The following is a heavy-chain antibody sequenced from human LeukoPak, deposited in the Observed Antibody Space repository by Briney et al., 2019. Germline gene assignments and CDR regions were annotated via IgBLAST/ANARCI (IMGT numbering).Heavy chain of an antibody. CDR1: GGSISSGSYY. CDR3: ARANDYVWGSYRHIGFDY. Sequence: SQTLSLTCTVSGGSISSGSYYWSWIRQPAGKGLEGIGRIYASESTNYNPSLKSRVTISVDTSKNEFSLKLNSVTAADTAVYYCARANDYVWGSYRHIGFDYWGQGTLVTVA. J-gene: IGHJ4*02. CDR2: IYASEST. V-gene: IGHV4-61*02. D-gene: IGHD3-16*02.